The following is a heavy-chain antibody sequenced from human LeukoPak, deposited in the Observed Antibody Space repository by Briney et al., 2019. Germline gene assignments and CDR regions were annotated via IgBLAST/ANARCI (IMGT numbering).Heavy chain of an antibody. CDR3: ARQQIRGGIFGGFDY. V-gene: IGHV4-61*01. D-gene: IGHD3-10*01. Sequence: SETLSLTCTVSGGSVSSNNFYWSWIRQPPGKGLEWIGWVHYSGRTNFNPSLKSRVTISLDTSKNQFSLKLNSVTAADTAIYYCARQQIRGGIFGGFDYWGPGSLVTVSS. J-gene: IGHJ4*02. CDR2: VHYSGRT. CDR1: GGSVSSNNFY.